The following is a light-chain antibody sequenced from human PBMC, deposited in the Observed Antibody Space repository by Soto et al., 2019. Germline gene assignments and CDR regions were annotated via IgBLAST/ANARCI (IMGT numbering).Light chain of an antibody. Sequence: DVVMTQSPLSLPVTPGEPASISCRSSRSLLQTNGNTYLDWYLQKPGQSPQLLISLATNRASGVPDRFSGSGSGTDFTLTISSLEPEDFAVYYCQQRSNWLTFGGGTKVDIK. CDR3: QQRSNWLT. V-gene: IGKV2-28*01. CDR1: RSLLQTNGNTY. CDR2: LAT. J-gene: IGKJ4*01.